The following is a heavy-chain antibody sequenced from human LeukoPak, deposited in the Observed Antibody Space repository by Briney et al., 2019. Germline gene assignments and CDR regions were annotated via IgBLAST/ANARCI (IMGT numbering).Heavy chain of an antibody. CDR2: IYYSGST. CDR3: ARMSRTYFDY. J-gene: IGHJ4*02. Sequence: SETLSLTCTVSGGSISNYYWNWIRQPPGKGLEWIGYIYYSGSTNYNPSLKSRVTISVDTSKNQFSLKLNSVTAADTAVYYCARMSRTYFDYWGQGTLVTASS. V-gene: IGHV4-59*01. CDR1: GGSISNYY.